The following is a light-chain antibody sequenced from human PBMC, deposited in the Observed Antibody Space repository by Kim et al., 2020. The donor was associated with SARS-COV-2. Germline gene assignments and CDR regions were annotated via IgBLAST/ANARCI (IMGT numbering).Light chain of an antibody. J-gene: IGKJ3*01. V-gene: IGKV3-20*01. CDR3: LQYGGSSFT. Sequence: CPGESATLSCRASEIINHDYLALYQQRPGQTPRLLISGASSRATGIPHRFTGSGSGTDFTLTISGVEPEDFAVYYCLQYGGSSFTFGPGTKVDIK. CDR2: GAS. CDR1: EIINHDY.